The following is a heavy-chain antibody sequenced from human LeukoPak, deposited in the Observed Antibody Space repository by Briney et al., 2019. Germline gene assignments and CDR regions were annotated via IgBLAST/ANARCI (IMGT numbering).Heavy chain of an antibody. V-gene: IGHV4-59*11. CDR3: ARTGSSWPLYYYYMDV. D-gene: IGHD6-13*01. CDR2: VSDSGST. Sequence: SETLSLTSTVSGASISSHYWSWIRQPPGRGLEWIGYVSDSGSTNYNPSLKSRFTVSVDTSKDQFSLKLTSVTAADTAVYYCARTGSSWPLYYYYMDVWGKGTTVTVSS. CDR1: GASISSHY. J-gene: IGHJ6*03.